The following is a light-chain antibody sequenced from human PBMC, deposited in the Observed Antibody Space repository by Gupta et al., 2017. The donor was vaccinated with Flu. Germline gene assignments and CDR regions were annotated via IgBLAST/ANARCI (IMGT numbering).Light chain of an antibody. CDR2: GAS. V-gene: IGKV3-15*01. CDR3: QQYQNWPPIT. Sequence: ELVMTQSPATLSVSPGERATLSCRASQNVGSKLAWYQQKPGQAPRLLIFGASTRATGIPARFSGSGSGTEFTLTISSLQSEDFAIYYCQQYQNWPPITFGQGTRLEIK. CDR1: QNVGSK. J-gene: IGKJ5*01.